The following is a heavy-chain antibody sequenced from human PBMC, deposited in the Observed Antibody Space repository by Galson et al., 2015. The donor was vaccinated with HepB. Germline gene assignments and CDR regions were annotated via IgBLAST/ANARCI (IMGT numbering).Heavy chain of an antibody. CDR3: AQVRGYSVNPRAAMDV. D-gene: IGHD5-18*01. J-gene: IGHJ6*02. CDR2: ISGSGGST. V-gene: IGHV3-23*01. Sequence: SLRLSCAASGITSTTYAMSWVRQAPGKGLQWVSTISGSGGSTYSADSVKGRFTISRDRSKYTLYLQMNSLRAEDTAVYYCAQVRGYSVNPRAAMDVWGQGTTVTVSS. CDR1: GITSTTYA.